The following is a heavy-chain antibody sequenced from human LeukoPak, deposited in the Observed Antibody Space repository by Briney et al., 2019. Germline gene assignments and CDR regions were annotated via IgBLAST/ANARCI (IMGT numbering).Heavy chain of an antibody. CDR3: ARVGDDSSATFDY. Sequence: SVKVSCKASGGTFTSYAISWVRQAPGQGLEWMGRIIPILGIANYAQKFQGRVTITADKSTSTAYMELSSLRSEDTAVYYCARVGDDSSATFDYWGQGTLVTVSS. CDR1: GGTFTSYA. V-gene: IGHV1-69*04. D-gene: IGHD3-22*01. CDR2: IIPILGIA. J-gene: IGHJ4*02.